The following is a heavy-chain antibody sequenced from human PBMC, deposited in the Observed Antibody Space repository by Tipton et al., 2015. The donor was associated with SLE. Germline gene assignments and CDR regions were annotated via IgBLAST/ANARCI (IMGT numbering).Heavy chain of an antibody. CDR2: IYHSGST. CDR3: ARDLNWMVHFEEAFDI. V-gene: IGHV4-38-2*02. Sequence: TLSLTCAVSDYSISSGYYWGWIRQPPGKGLEWIGSIYHSGSTYYNPSLKSRVTISVDTSKNQFSLKVGSVTAGDTAVYYCARDLNWMVHFEEAFDIWGQGTMVTVSS. CDR1: DYSISSGYY. J-gene: IGHJ3*02. D-gene: IGHD3-10*01.